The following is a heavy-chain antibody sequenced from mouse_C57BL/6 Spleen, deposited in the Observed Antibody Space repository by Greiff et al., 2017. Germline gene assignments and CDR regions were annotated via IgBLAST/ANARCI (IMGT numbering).Heavy chain of an antibody. V-gene: IGHV3-6*01. CDR3: ARTYYYGSSSIDY. Sequence: EVKLMESGPGLVKPSQSLSLTCSVTGYSITSGYYWNWIRQFPGNKLEWMGYISYDGSNNYNPSLKNRISITRDTSKNQFFLKLNSVTTEDTATYYCARTYYYGSSSIDYWGQGTTLTVSS. CDR1: GYSITSGYY. J-gene: IGHJ2*01. D-gene: IGHD1-1*01. CDR2: ISYDGSN.